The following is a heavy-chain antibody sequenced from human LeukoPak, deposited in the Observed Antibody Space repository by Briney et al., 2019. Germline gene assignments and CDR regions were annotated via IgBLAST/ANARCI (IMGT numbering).Heavy chain of an antibody. CDR3: ARAYYDSSGYCY. J-gene: IGHJ4*02. Sequence: GGSLRLSCAASGFTFSSYAMHWVRQAPGKGLEWVAVISYDGSNKYYADSVKGRFTISRDNSKNTLYLQMNSLRAEDTAVYYCARAYYDSSGYCYWGQGTLVTVSS. D-gene: IGHD3-22*01. CDR2: ISYDGSNK. V-gene: IGHV3-30-3*01. CDR1: GFTFSSYA.